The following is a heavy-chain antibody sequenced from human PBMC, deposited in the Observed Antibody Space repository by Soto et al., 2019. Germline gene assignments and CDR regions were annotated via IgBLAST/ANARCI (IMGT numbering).Heavy chain of an antibody. D-gene: IGHD4-17*01. CDR3: ADVAWNRDYVP. CDR2: ISNAPSGYTT. Sequence: EVQLVASGGGLVQPGGSLRLSCVASGFSLSDHDMDWVRQAPGKGLEWLGLISNAPSGYTTNYAASVKGRVTIPIDDSKNSLFLQMDSLTAEDAAIYYCADVAWNRDYVPWGPGPLVTVSS. J-gene: IGHJ4*02. CDR1: GFSLSDHD. V-gene: IGHV3-72*01.